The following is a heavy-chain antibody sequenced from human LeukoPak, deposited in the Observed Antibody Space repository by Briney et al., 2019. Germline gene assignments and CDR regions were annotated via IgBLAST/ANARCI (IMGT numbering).Heavy chain of an antibody. CDR3: ARDRARRSSGNPNEFDY. Sequence: ASVKVSCKASGYTFTSYYMHWVRQAPGQGLEWMGIINPSGGSTTYAQNFQGRVTMTRDTSTSAVYMELSSLRSEDTAVYYCARDRARRSSGNPNEFDYWGQGTLVTVSS. CDR1: GYTFTSYY. J-gene: IGHJ4*02. D-gene: IGHD2-15*01. V-gene: IGHV1-46*01. CDR2: INPSGGST.